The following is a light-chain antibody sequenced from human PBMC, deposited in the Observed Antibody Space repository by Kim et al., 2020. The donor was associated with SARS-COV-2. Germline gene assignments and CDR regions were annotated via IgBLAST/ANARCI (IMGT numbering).Light chain of an antibody. CDR1: QSISSY. J-gene: IGKJ5*01. CDR2: DAS. V-gene: IGKV3-11*01. CDR3: QQRNTWL. Sequence: EIVLTQSPATLSLSPGERATLSCRASQSISSYLAWYQQKPGQAPRLLIYDASNRATGITARFSGSGSGTDFTLTISSLEPEDFAVYYCQQRNTWLFGQGTRLEIK.